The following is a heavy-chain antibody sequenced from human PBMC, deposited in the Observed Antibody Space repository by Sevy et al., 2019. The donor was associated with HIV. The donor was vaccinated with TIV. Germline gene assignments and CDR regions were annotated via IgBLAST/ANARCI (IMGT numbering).Heavy chain of an antibody. CDR3: AKDQRSVVVVAATVYYYGMDV. Sequence: GGSLRLSCAASGFTFSSYGMHWVRQAPGKGLEWVAVISYDGSHKYYADSVKGRFTISRDNSKNTLYLQMNSLRAEDTAVYYCAKDQRSVVVVAATVYYYGMDVWGQGTTVTVSS. V-gene: IGHV3-30*18. D-gene: IGHD2-15*01. CDR2: ISYDGSHK. CDR1: GFTFSSYG. J-gene: IGHJ6*02.